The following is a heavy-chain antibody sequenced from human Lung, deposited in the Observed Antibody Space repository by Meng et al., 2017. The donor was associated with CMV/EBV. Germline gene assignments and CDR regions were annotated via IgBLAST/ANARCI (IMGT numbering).Heavy chain of an antibody. J-gene: IGHJ4*02. CDR3: ARFPWSGFYVPY. CDR2: ISSGGITI. D-gene: IGHD3-3*01. Sequence: GGSXRLXCAASGFTFSSYEMNWVRQAPGKGLEWVSYISSGGITISYADSVRGRFTISRDNAKNSLYLLMNSLRAEDTAVYYCARFPWSGFYVPYWGQGPLVTVSS. V-gene: IGHV3-48*03. CDR1: GFTFSSYE.